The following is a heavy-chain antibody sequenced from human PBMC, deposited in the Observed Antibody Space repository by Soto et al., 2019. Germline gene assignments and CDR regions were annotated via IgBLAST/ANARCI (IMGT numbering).Heavy chain of an antibody. Sequence: EVQLVESGGGLVQPGGSLRLSCEASGFTFSNYWFHWVRQAPGKGLVWVSRTNQHGTIIDYADFAKGRFTISRDNAKNMLYRKITGLGAEDTSVYYCKRDRGGGGGFWGQGTLVTVSS. D-gene: IGHD3-16*01. J-gene: IGHJ4*02. CDR1: GFTFSNYW. CDR2: TNQHGTII. CDR3: KRDRGGGGGF. V-gene: IGHV3-74*01.